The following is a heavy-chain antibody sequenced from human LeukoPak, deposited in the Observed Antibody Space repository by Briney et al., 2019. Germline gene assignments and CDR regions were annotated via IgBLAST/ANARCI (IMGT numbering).Heavy chain of an antibody. Sequence: GGSLRLSCAASGFTFSSYWMSWVRQAPGKGLEWVSVIYSGGSTYYADSVKGRFTISRDNSKNTLYLQMNSLRAEDTAVYYCARLPRGGDYFDYWGQGTLVTVSS. CDR3: ARLPRGGDYFDY. CDR2: IYSGGST. J-gene: IGHJ4*02. D-gene: IGHD2-21*01. V-gene: IGHV3-53*01. CDR1: GFTFSSYW.